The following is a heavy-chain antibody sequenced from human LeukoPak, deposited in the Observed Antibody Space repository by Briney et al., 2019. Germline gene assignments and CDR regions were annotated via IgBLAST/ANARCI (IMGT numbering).Heavy chain of an antibody. CDR2: ISGSGGST. CDR3: AKEEDTRDYYDILTGYYNPVDY. D-gene: IGHD3-9*01. V-gene: IGHV3-23*01. CDR1: GFTFSNFA. J-gene: IGHJ4*02. Sequence: PGGSLRLSCAASGFTFSNFAMTWVRQAPGKGLEWVSAISGSGGSTYYADSVKGRFTISRGNSKNTLYLQMNSLRAEDTAVYYCAKEEDTRDYYDILTGYYNPVDYWGQGTLVTVSS.